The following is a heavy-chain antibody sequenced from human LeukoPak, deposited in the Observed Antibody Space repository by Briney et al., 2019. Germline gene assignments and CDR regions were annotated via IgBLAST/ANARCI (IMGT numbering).Heavy chain of an antibody. CDR2: ISGSGGST. D-gene: IGHD3-22*01. CDR1: GFTFSSYA. J-gene: IGHJ4*02. Sequence: GGSLRLSCAASGFTFSSYAMSWVRQAPGKGLEWVSAISGSGGSTYYADSVKGRFTISRDNSKDTLYLQMNSLRAEDTAVYYCANTPHYYDSSGYYADYWGQGTLVTVSS. CDR3: ANTPHYYDSSGYYADY. V-gene: IGHV3-23*01.